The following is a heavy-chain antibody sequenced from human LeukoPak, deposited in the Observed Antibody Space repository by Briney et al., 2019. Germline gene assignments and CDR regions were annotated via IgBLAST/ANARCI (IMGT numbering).Heavy chain of an antibody. Sequence: GGSLRLSCAASGFTFSSFEMKWVRQAPGKGLEWVSYISSSGSTIYYADSVKGRFTISRDNAKNSLYLQMNSLRAEDTAVYYCARTRYGSGSYYTSDYWGQGTLVTVSS. V-gene: IGHV3-48*03. D-gene: IGHD3-10*01. CDR2: ISSSGSTI. J-gene: IGHJ4*02. CDR1: GFTFSSFE. CDR3: ARTRYGSGSYYTSDY.